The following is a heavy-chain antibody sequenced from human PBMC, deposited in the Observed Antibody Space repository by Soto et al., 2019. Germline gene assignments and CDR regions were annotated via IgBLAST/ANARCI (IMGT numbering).Heavy chain of an antibody. V-gene: IGHV3-9*01. D-gene: IGHD3-10*01. CDR2: ISWNSGSI. Sequence: EVQLVESGGGLVQPGRSLRLSCAASGFTFDDYAMHWVRQAPGKGLEWVSGISWNSGSIGYADSVKGRFTISRDNAKNSLYLQMNRQRAEDTALYYCAKGAIYGSGSPPDYGGQGTLVTVSS. CDR1: GFTFDDYA. J-gene: IGHJ4*02. CDR3: AKGAIYGSGSPPDY.